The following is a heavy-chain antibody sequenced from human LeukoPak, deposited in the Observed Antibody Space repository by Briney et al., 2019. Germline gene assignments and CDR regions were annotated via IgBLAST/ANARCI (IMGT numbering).Heavy chain of an antibody. CDR3: ARDRGGSYYDAFDI. CDR1: GFTFSSYS. J-gene: IGHJ3*02. CDR2: ISSSCSYI. V-gene: IGHV3-21*01. Sequence: PGGSLRLSCAASGFTFSSYSMNWVRQAPGNGLEWVSSISSSCSYIYYADSVKGRFTISRDNAKNSLYLQMNSLRAEDTAVYYCARDRGGSYYDAFDIWGQGTMVTVSS. D-gene: IGHD1-26*01.